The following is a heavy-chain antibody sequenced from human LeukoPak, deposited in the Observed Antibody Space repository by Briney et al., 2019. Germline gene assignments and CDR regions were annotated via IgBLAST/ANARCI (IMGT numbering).Heavy chain of an antibody. CDR2: VWYDGSNK. CDR3: ARDPSLRVTLDY. J-gene: IGHJ4*02. Sequence: GGSLRLSCAASGFIFSNYGMHWVRQAPGKGLEWVAVVWYDGSNKYYADSVKGRFTISRDNSKNMLYLQMNSLRAKDTAVYYCARDPSLRVTLDYWGQGTLVTVSS. V-gene: IGHV3-33*01. CDR1: GFIFSNYG. D-gene: IGHD4-4*01.